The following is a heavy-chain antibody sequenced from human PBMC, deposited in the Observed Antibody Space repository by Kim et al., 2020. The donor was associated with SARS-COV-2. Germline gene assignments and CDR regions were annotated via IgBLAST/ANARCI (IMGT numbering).Heavy chain of an antibody. Sequence: KSQGRVTITRDTSASTAYMELSSLRSEDTAVYYCARLAYCSSTSCYASDYWGQGTLVTVSS. J-gene: IGHJ4*02. CDR3: ARLAYCSSTSCYASDY. V-gene: IGHV1-3*01. D-gene: IGHD2-2*01.